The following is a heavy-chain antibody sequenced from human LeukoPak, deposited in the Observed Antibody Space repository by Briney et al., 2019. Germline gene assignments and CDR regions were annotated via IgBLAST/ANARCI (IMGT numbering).Heavy chain of an antibody. Sequence: ASVKVSCKASGDTFTSYYMHWVRQAPGQGLEWMGWINPNSGGTNYAQKFQGRVTMTRDTSISTAYMELSRLRSDDTAVYYCARDQVTTGDYFDYWGQGTLVTVSS. CDR2: INPNSGGT. V-gene: IGHV1-2*02. CDR1: GDTFTSYY. D-gene: IGHD4-17*01. J-gene: IGHJ4*02. CDR3: ARDQVTTGDYFDY.